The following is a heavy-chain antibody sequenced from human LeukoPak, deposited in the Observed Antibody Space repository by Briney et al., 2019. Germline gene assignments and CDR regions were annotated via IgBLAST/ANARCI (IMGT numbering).Heavy chain of an antibody. CDR3: ARETIAAAGIDWFDP. D-gene: IGHD6-13*01. J-gene: IGHJ5*02. CDR1: GASISSSSYY. CDR2: TSYSGGT. V-gene: IGHV4-39*02. Sequence: PSETLSLTCTVSGASISSSSYYWGWIRQPPGKGLEWIGSTSYSGGTYYNPSLKSRVTVSVDTSKNQFSLKLRSVTAADTSVYCCARETIAAAGIDWFDPWGQGTLVTVSS.